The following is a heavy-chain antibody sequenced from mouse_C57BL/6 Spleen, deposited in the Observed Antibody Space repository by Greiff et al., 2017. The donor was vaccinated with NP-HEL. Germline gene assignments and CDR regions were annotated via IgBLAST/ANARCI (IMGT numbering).Heavy chain of an antibody. CDR2: IWRGGST. V-gene: IGHV2-5*01. D-gene: IGHD1-1*01. J-gene: IGHJ4*01. CDR3: AKDCYGSSYYAMDY. CDR1: GFSLTSYG. Sequence: VKLQESGPGLVQPSQSLSITCTVSGFSLTSYGVHWVRQSPGKGLEWLGVIWRGGSTNYNAAFMSRLSITKDNSKSQVFFKMNSLQADDTAIYYCAKDCYGSSYYAMDYWGQGTSVTVSS.